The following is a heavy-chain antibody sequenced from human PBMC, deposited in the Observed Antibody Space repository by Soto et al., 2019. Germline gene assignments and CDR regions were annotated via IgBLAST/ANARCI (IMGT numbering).Heavy chain of an antibody. V-gene: IGHV1-3*01. D-gene: IGHD3-10*01. J-gene: IGHJ4*02. Sequence: VQLVQSGAEVKKPGASVKVSCKASGYTYTSYAMHWVRQATGQRLEWMGWINAGNGNTKYSQKFQVRVTITKDTSASTAYMELSSLRSEDTAVYYCAREDYYGSGSYYYWCQGTLVTVSS. CDR2: INAGNGNT. CDR1: GYTYTSYA. CDR3: AREDYYGSGSYYY.